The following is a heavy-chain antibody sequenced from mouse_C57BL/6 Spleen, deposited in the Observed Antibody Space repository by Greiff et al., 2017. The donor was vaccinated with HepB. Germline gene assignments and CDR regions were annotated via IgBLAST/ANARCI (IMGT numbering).Heavy chain of an antibody. D-gene: IGHD1-1*01. CDR2: INPNNGGT. CDR1: GYTFTDYN. J-gene: IGHJ2*01. CDR3: ASDTTVDGFDY. V-gene: IGHV1-22*01. Sequence: EVKLQESGPELVKPGASVKMSCKASGYTFTDYNMHWVKQSHGKSLEWIGYINPNNGGTSYNQKFKGKATLTVNKSSSTAYMERRSLTSEDSAVYYCASDTTVDGFDYWGQGTTLTVSS.